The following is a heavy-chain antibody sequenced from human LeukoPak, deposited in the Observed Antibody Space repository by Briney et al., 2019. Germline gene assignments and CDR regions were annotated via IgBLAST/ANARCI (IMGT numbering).Heavy chain of an antibody. CDR2: IYYSGST. V-gene: IGHV4-39*01. CDR3: ARHFAGVVDY. D-gene: IGHD2-21*01. Sequence: SETLSLTCTVSGGSISSSSYYWGWIRQPPGKGLEWIGSIYYSGSTYYNPSLKSRVTISVDTSKNQFSLKLSSVTAADTAVYYCARHFAGVVDYWGQGTLVTVSS. CDR1: GGSISSSSYY. J-gene: IGHJ4*02.